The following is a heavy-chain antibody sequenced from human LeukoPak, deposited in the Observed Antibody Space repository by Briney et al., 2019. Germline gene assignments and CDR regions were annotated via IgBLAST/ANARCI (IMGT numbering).Heavy chain of an antibody. CDR2: ISGSGGST. V-gene: IGHV3-23*01. CDR3: AKGLGYCSSTSCLLTSYGMDV. J-gene: IGHJ6*02. D-gene: IGHD2-2*01. Sequence: GGSLRLSCAASGFTFSSYAMSWVRQAPGKGLEWVSAISGSGGSTYYADSVKGRFTISRDNSKNTLYLQMNSLRAADTAVYYCAKGLGYCSSTSCLLTSYGMDVWGQGTTVTVSS. CDR1: GFTFSSYA.